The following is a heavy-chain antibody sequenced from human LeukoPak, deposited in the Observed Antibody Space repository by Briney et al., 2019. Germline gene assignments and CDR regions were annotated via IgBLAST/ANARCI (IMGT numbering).Heavy chain of an antibody. J-gene: IGHJ5*02. D-gene: IGHD4-17*01. V-gene: IGHV3-23*01. CDR1: GFTFSSFA. CDR2: ISGTTSST. CDR3: ARDYGDYAGNWFDP. Sequence: TGGSLRLSCAASGFTFSSFAMSWVRQAPGKGLEWVSAISGTTSSTYYADSVKGRITISRDNSKNTLYLQMNTLRGEDTAIYYCARDYGDYAGNWFDPWGQGTLVTVSS.